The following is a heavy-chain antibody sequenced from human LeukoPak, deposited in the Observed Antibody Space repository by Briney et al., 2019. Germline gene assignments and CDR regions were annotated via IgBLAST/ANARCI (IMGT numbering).Heavy chain of an antibody. D-gene: IGHD1-26*01. V-gene: IGHV3-30-3*01. CDR1: GFTFNKYA. Sequence: GGSLRLSCAASGFTFNKYAIHWVRQAPGKGLEWVAVISYDGNNKYYADSVKGRFTISRDNSKNTLYLQMNSLRAEDTAVYYCAKDGSGSYAFDIWGQGTMVTVSS. J-gene: IGHJ3*02. CDR2: ISYDGNNK. CDR3: AKDGSGSYAFDI.